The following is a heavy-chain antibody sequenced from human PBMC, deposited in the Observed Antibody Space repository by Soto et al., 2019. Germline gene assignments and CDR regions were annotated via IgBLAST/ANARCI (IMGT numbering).Heavy chain of an antibody. CDR1: GFTFRNYA. V-gene: IGHV3-30-3*01. Sequence: GGSLRLSCAASGFTFRNYAMHWVRQAPGKGLEWVAVTSYDGSNKYYADSVKGRFTISRDNSKNTLYLEMNSLRAEDTAVYYCARDSSVVVTAIADLWGQGTRVTVSS. D-gene: IGHD2-21*02. CDR3: ARDSSVVVTAIADL. J-gene: IGHJ5*02. CDR2: TSYDGSNK.